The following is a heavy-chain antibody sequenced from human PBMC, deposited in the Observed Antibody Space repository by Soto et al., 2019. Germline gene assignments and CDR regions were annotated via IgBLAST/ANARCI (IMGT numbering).Heavy chain of an antibody. J-gene: IGHJ4*02. D-gene: IGHD6-6*01. CDR2: MSYDGRNQ. CDR1: GFTLSGVD. CDR3: AKGGWYTSSSRSDC. V-gene: IGHV3-30*18. Sequence: ESGGGEVQPGTSLRLSCSASGFTLSGVDMHWVRQAPGKGLEWVAVMSYDGRNQYYADSVKGRFTVSRDRSKSTLYLQMNSLRTEDAAVYYCAKGGWYTSSSRSDCWGQGTLVTVSS.